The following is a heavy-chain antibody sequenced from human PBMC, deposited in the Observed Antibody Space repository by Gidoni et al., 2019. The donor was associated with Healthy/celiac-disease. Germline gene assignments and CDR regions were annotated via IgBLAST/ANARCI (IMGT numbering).Heavy chain of an antibody. D-gene: IGHD6-13*01. CDR1: GFTVRSDG. CDR3: ARTKMAAAAGTKRGYFDY. V-gene: IGHV3-33*01. Sequence: QVQLVESGGGVVQPGRSLRLSCAASGFTVRSDGLHWVRQAPGKGLEWVAVIWYDGSNKYYADSVKGRFTISRDNSKNTLYLQMNSLRAEDTAVYYCARTKMAAAAGTKRGYFDYWGQGTLVTVSS. J-gene: IGHJ4*02. CDR2: IWYDGSNK.